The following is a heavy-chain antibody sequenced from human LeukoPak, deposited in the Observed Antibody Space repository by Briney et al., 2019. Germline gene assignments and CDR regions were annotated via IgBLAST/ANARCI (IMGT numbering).Heavy chain of an antibody. Sequence: ASVKVSCKASGYTFTSYDINWVRQATGRGLEWMGWMNPNSGNTGYAQKFQGRVTMTRNTSISTAYMELSSLRSEDTAVYYCARWRRYGSGGGKNYFDYWGQGTLVTVSS. CDR2: MNPNSGNT. D-gene: IGHD3-10*01. CDR3: ARWRRYGSGGGKNYFDY. V-gene: IGHV1-8*01. CDR1: GYTFTSYD. J-gene: IGHJ4*02.